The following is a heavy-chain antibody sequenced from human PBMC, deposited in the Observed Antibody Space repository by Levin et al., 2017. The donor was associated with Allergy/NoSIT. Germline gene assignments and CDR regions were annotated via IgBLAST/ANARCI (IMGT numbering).Heavy chain of an antibody. Sequence: KASETLSLTCTVSGDSIISGHYYWSWIRQSPGKGLEWIGHSYYSGTAYYNPSLTSRLTISVDTSQNHFSLKLSSVTAADTAVYYCARVRNAGGRGWFDSWGQGTLVTVSS. V-gene: IGHV4-31*03. D-gene: IGHD2-8*02. CDR3: ARVRNAGGRGWFDS. J-gene: IGHJ5*01. CDR1: GDSIISGHYY. CDR2: SYYSGTA.